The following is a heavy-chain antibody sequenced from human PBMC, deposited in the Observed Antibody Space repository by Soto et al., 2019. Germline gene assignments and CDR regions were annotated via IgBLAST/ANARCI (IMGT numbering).Heavy chain of an antibody. CDR1: GFTFSSYG. CDR2: IWYDGSNK. CDR3: ARDSDIVVVPAAIGPGNYYYGMDV. V-gene: IGHV3-33*01. Sequence: GGSLRLSCAASGFTFSSYGMHWVRQAPGKGLEWVAVIWYDGSNKYYADSVKGRFTISRDNSKNTLYLQMNSLRAEDTAVYYCARDSDIVVVPAAIGPGNYYYGMDVWGQGTTVTVSS. D-gene: IGHD2-2*01. J-gene: IGHJ6*02.